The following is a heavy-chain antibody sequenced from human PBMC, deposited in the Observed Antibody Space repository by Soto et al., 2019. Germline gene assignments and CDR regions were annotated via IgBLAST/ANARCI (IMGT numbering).Heavy chain of an antibody. D-gene: IGHD2-15*01. J-gene: IGHJ4*02. Sequence: EVQLLEFGGGLVQPGGSLRLSCAASGFTFSSYAMSWVRQAPGKGLEWVSVISGSGGSTYYAASVKGRFTTSRDNSKSTLFLQMNSLRAEDTAVYYCAKGDPVEVATIFDYWGQGTLVTVSS. CDR3: AKGDPVEVATIFDY. V-gene: IGHV3-23*01. CDR2: ISGSGGST. CDR1: GFTFSSYA.